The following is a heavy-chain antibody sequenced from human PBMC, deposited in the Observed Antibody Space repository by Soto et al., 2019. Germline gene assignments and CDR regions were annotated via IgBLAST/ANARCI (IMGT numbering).Heavy chain of an antibody. J-gene: IGHJ4*02. Sequence: QITLKESGPTLVKPTQTLTLTCTFSGFSLSTSGVGVGWIRQPPGKALEWLALIYWDDDKRYSPPLKSRLTTTKDTSKNQVVLTITNMDPVDTATYYCAHRRDSSGWYSVYFDYWGQGTLVTVSS. CDR3: AHRRDSSGWYSVYFDY. CDR1: GFSLSTSGVG. V-gene: IGHV2-5*02. CDR2: IYWDDDK. D-gene: IGHD6-19*01.